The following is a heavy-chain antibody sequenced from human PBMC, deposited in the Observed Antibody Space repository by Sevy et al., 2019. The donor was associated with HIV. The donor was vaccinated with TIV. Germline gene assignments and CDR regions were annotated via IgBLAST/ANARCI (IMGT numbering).Heavy chain of an antibody. J-gene: IGHJ6*03. D-gene: IGHD1-7*01. V-gene: IGHV3-30*02. CDR2: IRYDGSNK. CDR1: GFTFSSYG. CDR3: AKVPAGGTTLYYYYYMDV. Sequence: GESLKISCAASGFTFSSYGMHWVRQAPGKGLEWVAFIRYDGSNKYYADSVKGRFTISRDNSKNTLYLQMNSLRAEDTAVYYCAKVPAGGTTLYYYYYMDVWGKGTTVTVS.